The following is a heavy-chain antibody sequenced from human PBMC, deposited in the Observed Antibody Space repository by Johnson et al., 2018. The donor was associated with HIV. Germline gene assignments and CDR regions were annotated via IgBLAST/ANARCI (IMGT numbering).Heavy chain of an antibody. V-gene: IGHV3-23*04. J-gene: IGHJ3*02. CDR2: ISGSGGST. CDR3: ASGVACSTSCYEHKNAFDI. Sequence: VQLVESGGGLVQPGRSLRLSCTGSGFTFDDYAMSWVRQAPGKGLEWVSAISGSGGSTYYADSVKGRFTISRDNSKNTLYLQMNSLRAEDTAVYYCASGVACSTSCYEHKNAFDIWGLGTMVTVSS. D-gene: IGHD2-2*01. CDR1: GFTFDDYA.